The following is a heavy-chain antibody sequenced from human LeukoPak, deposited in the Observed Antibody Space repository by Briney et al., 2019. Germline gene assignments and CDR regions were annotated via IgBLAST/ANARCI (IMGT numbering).Heavy chain of an antibody. Sequence: ASVKVSCKASGYTFTSYGISWVRQAPGQGLEWMGWISAYNGNTNYAQKLQGSVTITRNTSISTAYMELSSLRSEDTAVYYCARAGRKAGAFDIWGQGTMVTVSS. V-gene: IGHV1-18*01. CDR1: GYTFTSYG. CDR2: ISAYNGNT. D-gene: IGHD1-14*01. CDR3: ARAGRKAGAFDI. J-gene: IGHJ3*02.